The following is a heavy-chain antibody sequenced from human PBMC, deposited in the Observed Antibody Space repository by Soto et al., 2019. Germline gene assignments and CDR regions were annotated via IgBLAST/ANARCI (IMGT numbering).Heavy chain of an antibody. CDR2: IYHSGST. Sequence: KASETLSLTCAVSGYSISSGYYWGWIRQPPGKGLEWIGSIYHSGSTYYNPSLKSRVTISVDTSKNQFSLKLSSVTAADTAVYYCASIAAAGKFSAWGQGTLVTVSS. J-gene: IGHJ5*02. CDR3: ASIAAAGKFSA. CDR1: GYSISSGYY. V-gene: IGHV4-38-2*01. D-gene: IGHD6-13*01.